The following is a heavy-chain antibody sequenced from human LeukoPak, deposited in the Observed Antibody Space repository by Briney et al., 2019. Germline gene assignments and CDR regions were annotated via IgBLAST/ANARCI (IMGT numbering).Heavy chain of an antibody. CDR1: GGSISSYY. V-gene: IGHV4-59*01. CDR3: ARVRSPDIWFGESSSHYFDY. D-gene: IGHD3-10*01. CDR2: IYYSGST. J-gene: IGHJ4*02. Sequence: PSETLSLTCTVSGGSISSYYWSWIRQPPGKGLEWIGYIYYSGSTNYNPSLKSRVTISVDTSKNQFSLKLSSVTAADTAVYYCARVRSPDIWFGESSSHYFDYWGQGTLVTVSS.